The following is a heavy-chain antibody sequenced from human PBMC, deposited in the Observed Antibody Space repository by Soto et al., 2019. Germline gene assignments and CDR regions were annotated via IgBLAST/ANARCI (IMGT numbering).Heavy chain of an antibody. CDR1: GYTFTSYR. Sequence: VSVQVSCTASGYTFTSYRITCVRQAPGQGIEWMGWISAYNGNTNYAQKLQGRVTMTTDTSTSTAYMELRSLRSDDTAVYYRPREGSGWSDYYYYYAMDVWGQGITPTVSS. D-gene: IGHD6-19*01. CDR2: ISAYNGNT. CDR3: PREGSGWSDYYYYYAMDV. J-gene: IGHJ6*02. V-gene: IGHV1-18*04.